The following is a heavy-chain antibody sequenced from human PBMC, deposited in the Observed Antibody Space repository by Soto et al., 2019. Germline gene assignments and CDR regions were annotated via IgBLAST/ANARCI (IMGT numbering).Heavy chain of an antibody. CDR3: ARLTDCGGDCPLFDY. Sequence: PSETLSLTCTVSGGSISSGGYYWSWIRQHPGKGLEWIDYIYYNGSTNYNPSLKSRVTISVDTSKNQFSLKLSSVTAADTAVYYCARLTDCGGDCPLFDYWGQATLVTVSS. CDR1: GGSISSGGYY. V-gene: IGHV4-61*08. D-gene: IGHD2-21*02. J-gene: IGHJ4*02. CDR2: IYYNGST.